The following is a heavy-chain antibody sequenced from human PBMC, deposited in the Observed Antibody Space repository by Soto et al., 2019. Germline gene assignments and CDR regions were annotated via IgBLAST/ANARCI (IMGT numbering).Heavy chain of an antibody. Sequence: PGGSLRLSCAASGFTFSSYAMSWVRQAPGKGLEWVSGISGSGGGTYYADSVKGRFTISRDIPKNTLYLQMNSLRAEDTAVYYCAKDPGDYYDSSGYYTPFDYWGQGTLVSVSS. CDR1: GFTFSSYA. D-gene: IGHD3-22*01. V-gene: IGHV3-23*01. J-gene: IGHJ4*02. CDR2: ISGSGGGT. CDR3: AKDPGDYYDSSGYYTPFDY.